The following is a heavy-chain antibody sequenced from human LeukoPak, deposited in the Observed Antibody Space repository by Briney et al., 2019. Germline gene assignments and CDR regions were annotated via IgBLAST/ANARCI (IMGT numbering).Heavy chain of an antibody. CDR1: GDSVSSNDAA. D-gene: IGHD3/OR15-3a*01. J-gene: IGHJ4*02. V-gene: IGHV6-1*01. CDR2: TYYRSKWSS. CDR3: AYWTQR. Sequence: SQTLSVTCAISGDSVSSNDAAWYRIRQSPSRGLEWLGRTYYRSKWSSDYAVSVKSRITINSDTSKNQISLQLNSVTPEDTAVYYCAYWTQRWGPGILVTVSS.